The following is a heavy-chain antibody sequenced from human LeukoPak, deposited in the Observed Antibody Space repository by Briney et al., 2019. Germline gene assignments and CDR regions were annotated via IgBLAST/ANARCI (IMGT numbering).Heavy chain of an antibody. D-gene: IGHD1-26*01. CDR2: INHSGST. CDR1: GGSFSGYY. Sequence: SETLSLTCAVNGGSFSGYYWTWIRHPPGKGLEWIGEINHSGSTNCNPSLKSRVTISVDTSKNQFSLKLSSVTAADTAVYYCARGWEVSAAFDIWGQGTMVTVSS. J-gene: IGHJ3*02. V-gene: IGHV4-34*01. CDR3: ARGWEVSAAFDI.